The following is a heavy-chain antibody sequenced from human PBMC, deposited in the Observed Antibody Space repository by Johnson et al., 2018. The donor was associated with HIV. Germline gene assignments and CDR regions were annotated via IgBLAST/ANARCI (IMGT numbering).Heavy chain of an antibody. CDR1: GITVGTNY. V-gene: IGHV3-66*02. CDR2: IFSVGDV. Sequence: VQLVESGGGVVQPGRSLRLSCAASGITVGTNYMSWVRQAPGKGLEWVSVIFSVGDVYYADSVKGRFTISRDNSKNTLYLQMNSLRAEDTAVYYCARDRVITFGGVIGRGAFDIWGQGTMVTVSS. J-gene: IGHJ3*02. CDR3: ARDRVITFGGVIGRGAFDI. D-gene: IGHD3-16*02.